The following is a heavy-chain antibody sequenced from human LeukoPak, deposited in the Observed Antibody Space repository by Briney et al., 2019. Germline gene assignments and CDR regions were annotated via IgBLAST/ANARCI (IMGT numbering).Heavy chain of an antibody. CDR3: AKGLFMGSDGMDV. J-gene: IGHJ6*02. CDR1: GFTFDEYA. CDR2: ISWNSDNI. D-gene: IGHD3-10*01. V-gene: IGHV3-9*01. Sequence: GRSLRLSCAGSGFTFDEYAMHWVRQAPGKGLEWVSGISWNSDNIGYADSVKGRFTISRDNAKNSLYLQMNSLRTEDTALYFCAKGLFMGSDGMDVWAQGTTVTVSS.